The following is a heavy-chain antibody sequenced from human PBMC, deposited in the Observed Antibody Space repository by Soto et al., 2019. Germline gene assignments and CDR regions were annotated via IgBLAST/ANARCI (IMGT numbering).Heavy chain of an antibody. V-gene: IGHV4-34*01. CDR3: ARGRKYYYYYGMAV. CDR2: INHSGST. Sequence: SETLSLTCAVYGGSFSGYYWSWIRQPPGKGLEWIGEINHSGSTNYNPSLKSRVTISVDTSKNQFSLKLSSVTAADTAVYYCARGRKYYYYYGMAVWGQGTTVTVSS. J-gene: IGHJ6*02. CDR1: GGSFSGYY.